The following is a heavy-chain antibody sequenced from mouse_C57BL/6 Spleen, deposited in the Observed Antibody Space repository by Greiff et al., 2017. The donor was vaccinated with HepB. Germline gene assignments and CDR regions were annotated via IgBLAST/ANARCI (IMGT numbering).Heavy chain of an antibody. V-gene: IGHV14-2*01. Sequence: EVKLQQSGAELVKPGASVKLSCTASGFNIKDYYMHWVKQRTEQGLEWIGRIDPEDGETKYAPKFQGKATITADTSSNTAYLQLSSLTSEDTAVYYCARSVTTVVATDAMDYWGQGTSVTVSS. J-gene: IGHJ4*01. D-gene: IGHD1-1*01. CDR1: GFNIKDYY. CDR3: ARSVTTVVATDAMDY. CDR2: IDPEDGET.